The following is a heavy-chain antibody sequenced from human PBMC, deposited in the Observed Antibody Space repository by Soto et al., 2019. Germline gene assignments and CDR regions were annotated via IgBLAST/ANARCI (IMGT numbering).Heavy chain of an antibody. D-gene: IGHD6-13*01. J-gene: IGHJ4*02. CDR3: ARVRGTAGKRYFDY. Sequence: KTWETLSLTCTVSGGSMIAYYWNWMRQPPGKGLQWIGYTYYSGSTTYNPSLKSRVTISVDSSKNQFSLKLDSVTPADTAVYYCARVRGTAGKRYFDYWGPGTLVTVSS. V-gene: IGHV4-59*01. CDR2: TYYSGST. CDR1: GGSMIAYY.